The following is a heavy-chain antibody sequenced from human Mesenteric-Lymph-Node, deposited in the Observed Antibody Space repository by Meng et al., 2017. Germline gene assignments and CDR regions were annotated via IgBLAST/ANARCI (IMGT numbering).Heavy chain of an antibody. D-gene: IGHD1-26*01. V-gene: IGHV4-30-4*01. CDR1: GDSLNSPDYY. CDR2: IYYSGST. J-gene: IGHJ4*02. CDR3: ARSPYSGSALPFFDY. Sequence: QVQLQRSGPGLVKPSQTLSPTCTVSGDSLNSPDYYWSWIRQPPEKGLEWIGYIYYSGSTYYNPSLKSRVSISGDTSNKQFSLKLTSVTAADTAVYYCARSPYSGSALPFFDYWGQGSLVTVSS.